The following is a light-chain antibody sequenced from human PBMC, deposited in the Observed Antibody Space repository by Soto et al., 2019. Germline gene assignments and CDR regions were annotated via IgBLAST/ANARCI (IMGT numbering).Light chain of an antibody. CDR2: AAS. Sequence: ATQMTQSPSSLSASVGDRVTITCRASNDIRSDLAWYQKKSGKAPKLLIYAASSVQSGVPSRFSGSGSGSYFTLSISSLQPEDFAPYYCLQDYSYPRTFGQGTSVEI. CDR1: NDIRSD. CDR3: LQDYSYPRT. V-gene: IGKV1-6*01. J-gene: IGKJ1*01.